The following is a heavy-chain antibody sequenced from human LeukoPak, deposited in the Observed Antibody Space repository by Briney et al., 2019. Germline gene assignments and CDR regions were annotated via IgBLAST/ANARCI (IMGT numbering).Heavy chain of an antibody. CDR3: AKGDKPVIAMVKFDY. D-gene: IGHD5-18*01. J-gene: IGHJ4*02. CDR2: IYADGTT. CDR1: GFTVSDNY. Sequence: PGGSLRLSCAASGFTVSDNYMSWVRQAPGKGLEWVSAIYADGTTYYADSVRGRFTISRDNFENTVYFQMNSLRAEDTAVYYCAKGDKPVIAMVKFDYWGQGTLVTVSS. V-gene: IGHV3-53*01.